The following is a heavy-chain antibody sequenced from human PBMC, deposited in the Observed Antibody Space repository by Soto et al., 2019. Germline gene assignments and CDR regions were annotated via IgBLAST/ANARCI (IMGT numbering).Heavy chain of an antibody. CDR3: ARDPLPDSSGHNWFDP. J-gene: IGHJ5*02. V-gene: IGHV1-18*01. Sequence: ASVKVSCKASGYTFTSYGISWVRQAPGQGLEWMGWISAYNGNTNYAQKLQGRVTMTTDTSTSTAYMELRSLRSDDTAVYYCARDPLPDSSGHNWFDPWGQGTQVTVSS. CDR1: GYTFTSYG. D-gene: IGHD2-15*01. CDR2: ISAYNGNT.